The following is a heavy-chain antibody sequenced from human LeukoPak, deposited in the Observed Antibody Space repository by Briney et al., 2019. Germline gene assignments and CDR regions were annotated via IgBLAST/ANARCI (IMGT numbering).Heavy chain of an antibody. CDR1: GGSISSYY. J-gene: IGHJ4*02. V-gene: IGHV4-59*01. CDR3: ARIIGSGSYPQ. Sequence: SETLSLTCTVSGGSISSYYRSWIRQPPGKGLEWIGYIYYSGSTNYNPSLKSRVTISVDTSKNQFSLKLSSVTAADTAVYYCARIIGSGSYPQWGQGTLVTVSS. D-gene: IGHD1-26*01. CDR2: IYYSGST.